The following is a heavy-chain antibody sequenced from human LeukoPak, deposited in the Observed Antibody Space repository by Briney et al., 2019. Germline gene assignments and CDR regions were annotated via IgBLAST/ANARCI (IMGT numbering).Heavy chain of an antibody. CDR3: ARLPDYYDSSGLYFDY. D-gene: IGHD3-22*01. CDR1: GCSISSYY. J-gene: IGHJ4*02. V-gene: IGHV4-59*08. Sequence: SDTLSLTCTVSGCSISSYYWSWIRQPPGKGLEWIGYIYYSGSTNYNPSLKSRVTISVDTSKNQFSLKLSSVTAADTAVYYCARLPDYYDSSGLYFDYWGQGTLVTVSS. CDR2: IYYSGST.